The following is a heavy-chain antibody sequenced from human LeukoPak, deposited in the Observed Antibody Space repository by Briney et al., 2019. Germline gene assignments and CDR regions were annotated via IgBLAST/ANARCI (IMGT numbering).Heavy chain of an antibody. CDR2: IIPIFGTA. V-gene: IGHV1-69*13. CDR1: GGTFSSYA. Sequence: SVKVPCKASGGTFSSYAISWVRQAPGQGLEWMGGIIPIFGTANYAQKFQGRVTITADESTSTAYMELSSLRSEDTAVYYCARDLSTKYYYDSSGYYWFDPWGQGTLVTVSS. D-gene: IGHD3-22*01. CDR3: ARDLSTKYYYDSSGYYWFDP. J-gene: IGHJ5*02.